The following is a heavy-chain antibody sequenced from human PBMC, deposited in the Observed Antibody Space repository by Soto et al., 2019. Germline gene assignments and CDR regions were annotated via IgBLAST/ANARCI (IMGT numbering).Heavy chain of an antibody. CDR2: ISYDGSNK. V-gene: IGHV3-30-3*01. CDR3: ASEQLAVLRGVLDY. J-gene: IGHJ4*02. Sequence: QVQLVESGGGVVQPGRSLRLSCAASGFTFSSYAMHWVRQAPGKGLEWVAVISYDGSNKYYADSVKGRFTISRDNSKNTQYLQMNSLRAEDTAVYYCASEQLAVLRGVLDYWGQGTLVTVSS. CDR1: GFTFSSYA. D-gene: IGHD1-1*01.